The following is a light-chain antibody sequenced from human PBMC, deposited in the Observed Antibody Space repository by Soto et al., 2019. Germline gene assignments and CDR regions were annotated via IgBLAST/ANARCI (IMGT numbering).Light chain of an antibody. CDR3: QSYDSSLSGHVV. CDR1: SSNIGAGYD. Sequence: QAVVTQPASVSGAPGQRVTISCTGSSSNIGAGYDVHWYQHLPGTAPKLLIYANSNRPSGVPDRFSGSKSGTSASLAITGLQAEDEADYYCQSYDSSLSGHVVFGGGTKVTVL. J-gene: IGLJ2*01. V-gene: IGLV1-40*01. CDR2: ANS.